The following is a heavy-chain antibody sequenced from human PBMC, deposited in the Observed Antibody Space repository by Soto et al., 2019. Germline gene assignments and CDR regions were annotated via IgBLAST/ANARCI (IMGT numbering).Heavy chain of an antibody. D-gene: IGHD6-13*01. J-gene: IGHJ6*02. Sequence: SETLSLTCAVYGGSFSGYYWSWIRQPPGKGLEWIGEVNHSGSTNYNPSLKSRVTISVDTSKNQFSLKLSSVTAADTAVYYCASIAAAVNNGYYYGIDVWGQGTTVTVSS. V-gene: IGHV4-34*01. CDR2: VNHSGST. CDR3: ASIAAAVNNGYYYGIDV. CDR1: GGSFSGYY.